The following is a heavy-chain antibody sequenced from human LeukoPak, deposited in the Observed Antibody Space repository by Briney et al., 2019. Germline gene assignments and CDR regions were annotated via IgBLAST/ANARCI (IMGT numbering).Heavy chain of an antibody. CDR2: ISAYNGNT. CDR3: ARVMTAEYWFDP. J-gene: IGHJ5*02. Sequence: ASVKVSCKASGYTLTSYGISWVRQAPGQGLEWMGWISAYNGNTNYAQKLQGRVTMTTDTSTSTAYMELGSLRSDDTAVYYCARVMTAEYWFDPWGQGTLVTVSS. D-gene: IGHD2/OR15-2a*01. V-gene: IGHV1-18*01. CDR1: GYTLTSYG.